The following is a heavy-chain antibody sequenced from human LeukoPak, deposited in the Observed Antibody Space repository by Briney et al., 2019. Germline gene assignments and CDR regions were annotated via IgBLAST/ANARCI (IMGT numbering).Heavy chain of an antibody. CDR3: VKDRPCETCMPMDA. CDR2: LGRSGENR. CDR1: RITLTDYS. D-gene: IGHD2-2*01. Sequence: GSPEPFCCASRITLTDYSKSLGPQAPREGLEGVSGLGRSGENRYYATSVRGRFSISRDNSKDTVYLQMNSLRAEDTAIYYCVKDRPCETCMPMDAWGQGTTVTVSS. V-gene: IGHV3-23*01. J-gene: IGHJ6*02.